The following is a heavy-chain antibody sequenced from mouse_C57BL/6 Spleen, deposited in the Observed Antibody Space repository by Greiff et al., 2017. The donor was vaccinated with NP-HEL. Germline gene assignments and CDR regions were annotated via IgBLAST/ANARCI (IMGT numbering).Heavy chain of an antibody. Sequence: VKLQQPGAELVRPGSSVKLSCKASGYTFTSYWMHWVKQRPIQGLEWIGNIDPSDSETHYNQKFKDKATLTVDKSSSTAYMQLSSLTSEDSAVYYCARDDLYRSNEYYFDYWGQGTTLTVSS. CDR2: IDPSDSET. CDR3: ARDDLYRSNEYYFDY. D-gene: IGHD2-14*01. CDR1: GYTFTSYW. J-gene: IGHJ2*01. V-gene: IGHV1-52*01.